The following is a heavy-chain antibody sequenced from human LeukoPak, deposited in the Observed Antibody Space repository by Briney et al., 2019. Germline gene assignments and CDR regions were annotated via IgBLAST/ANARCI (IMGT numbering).Heavy chain of an antibody. V-gene: IGHV3-53*01. Sequence: GGSLRLSCAVSGFTVSGNYMSWVRQAPGKGLEWVSLIYSGGTTYYADSVKGRFTISRDNAKNSLYLQMNSLRAEDTALYYCARDHPSYYDSSGYFDYWGQGTLVTVSS. CDR2: IYSGGTT. CDR1: GFTVSGNY. J-gene: IGHJ4*02. D-gene: IGHD3-22*01. CDR3: ARDHPSYYDSSGYFDY.